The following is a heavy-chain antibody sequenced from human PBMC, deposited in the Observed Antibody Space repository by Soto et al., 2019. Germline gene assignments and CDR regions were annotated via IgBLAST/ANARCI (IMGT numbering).Heavy chain of an antibody. CDR3: ARDIVVVPAAPYYYYYYGMDV. CDR2: INPNSGGT. CDR1: GYTFTGYY. D-gene: IGHD2-2*01. Sequence: QVQLVQSGAEVKKPGASVKVSCKASGYTFTGYYMHWVRQAPGQGLEWMGWINPNSGGTNYAQKFQGRVTMTRDTSISTAYMELSRLRSDDTAVYYCARDIVVVPAAPYYYYYYGMDVWGQGTTVTVSS. J-gene: IGHJ6*02. V-gene: IGHV1-2*02.